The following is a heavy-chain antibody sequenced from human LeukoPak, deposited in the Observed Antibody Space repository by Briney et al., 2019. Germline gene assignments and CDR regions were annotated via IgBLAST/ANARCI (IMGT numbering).Heavy chain of an antibody. CDR1: GFSFTGYW. Sequence: PGGSLRLSCAGSGFSFTGYWMHWVRQTPGKGLVWISRIYSDGRSLTYADSVKGRFTISRDNAKNMLYLQMNSLRADDTGVYYCAKRETKYDSGSYLVWGQGTLVTVSS. CDR3: AKRETKYDSGSYLV. V-gene: IGHV3-74*01. CDR2: IYSDGRSL. D-gene: IGHD1-26*01. J-gene: IGHJ4*02.